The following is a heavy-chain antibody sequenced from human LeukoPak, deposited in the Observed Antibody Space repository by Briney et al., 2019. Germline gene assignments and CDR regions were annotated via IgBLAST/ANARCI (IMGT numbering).Heavy chain of an antibody. CDR3: AKALIVVVISGVDY. CDR1: GFTFSSYG. Sequence: GGSLRLSCAASGFTFSSYGMHWVRQAPGKGLEWVSSISDNGGNTYYADSVKGRFTISRDNSKNTLYLQMNSLRAEDTAVYYCAKALIVVVISGVDYWGQGTLVTVSS. D-gene: IGHD3-22*01. CDR2: ISDNGGNT. J-gene: IGHJ4*02. V-gene: IGHV3-23*01.